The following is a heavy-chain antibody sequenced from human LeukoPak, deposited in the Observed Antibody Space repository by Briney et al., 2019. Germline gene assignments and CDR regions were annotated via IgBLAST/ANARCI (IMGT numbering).Heavy chain of an antibody. CDR2: IKQDGSEK. V-gene: IGHV3-7*01. Sequence: PGGSLRLSCAASGFTFSSYWMSWVRQAPGKGLEWVANIKQDGSEKCYVDSVKGRFTISRDNAKNSLYLQMNSLRAEDTAVYYCARDVSFGGVIVYFDYWGQGTLVTVSS. D-gene: IGHD3-16*02. CDR3: ARDVSFGGVIVYFDY. CDR1: GFTFSSYW. J-gene: IGHJ4*02.